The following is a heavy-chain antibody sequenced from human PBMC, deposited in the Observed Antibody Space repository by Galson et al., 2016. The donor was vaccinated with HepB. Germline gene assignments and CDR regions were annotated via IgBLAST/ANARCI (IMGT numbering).Heavy chain of an antibody. Sequence: SLRLSCAASGFTFNRRGMHWVRQAPGKGLEWVAADSVDGRRKFYADSVKGRFTISRDNSNNMLFLQMSSLRVDDTAVYYCATRHKYFPPVGCSVDSWGQGTLVSVSA. D-gene: IGHD3-10*02. V-gene: IGHV3-30*03. CDR1: GFTFNRRG. CDR3: ATRHKYFPPVGCSVDS. J-gene: IGHJ4*02. CDR2: DSVDGRRK.